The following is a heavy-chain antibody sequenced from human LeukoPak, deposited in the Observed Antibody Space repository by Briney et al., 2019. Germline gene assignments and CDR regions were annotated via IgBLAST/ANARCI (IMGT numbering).Heavy chain of an antibody. CDR2: ISAYNGNT. D-gene: IGHD2-2*01. CDR1: GYTFTSYG. J-gene: IGHJ5*02. CDR3: ARDLTWDIVVVPAAISWFDP. V-gene: IGHV1-18*01. Sequence: ASVKVSCKASGYTFTSYGISWVRQAPGQGLEWMGWISAYNGNTNYAQKLQGRVTMTTDTSTSTAYMELRSLRSDDTAVYYCARDLTWDIVVVPAAISWFDPWGQGTLVTVSS.